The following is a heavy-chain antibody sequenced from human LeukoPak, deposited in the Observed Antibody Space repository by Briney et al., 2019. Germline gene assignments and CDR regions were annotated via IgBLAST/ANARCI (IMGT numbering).Heavy chain of an antibody. CDR1: GFTFSSYT. J-gene: IGHJ4*02. CDR2: ISSSSSSI. D-gene: IGHD6-13*01. V-gene: IGHV3-21*01. Sequence: GGSLRLSCAASGFTFSSYTMNWVRQAPGKGLEWVSSISSSSSSIYYADSVKGRFTISRDNAKKSLYLQMNGLRTEDTAVYYCAREVYSSSWSYYFDYWGQGTLVTVSS. CDR3: AREVYSSSWSYYFDY.